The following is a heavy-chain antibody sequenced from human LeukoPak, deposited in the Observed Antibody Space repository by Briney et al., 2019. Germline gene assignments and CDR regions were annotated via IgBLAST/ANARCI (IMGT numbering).Heavy chain of an antibody. V-gene: IGHV3-53*01. J-gene: IGHJ3*02. CDR2: IYSGGST. D-gene: IGHD3-3*01. Sequence: GGSLRLSCAASGFIVSTNYMSWVRQAPGKGLEWVSVIYSGGSTYYTDSVKGRFTISRDISKNTLYLQMNSLRAEDTAVYYCARAYYDFWSGYSYDAFDIWGQGTMVTVSS. CDR3: ARAYYDFWSGYSYDAFDI. CDR1: GFIVSTNY.